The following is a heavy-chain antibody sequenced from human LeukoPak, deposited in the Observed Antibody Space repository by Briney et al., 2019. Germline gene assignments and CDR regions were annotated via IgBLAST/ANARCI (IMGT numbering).Heavy chain of an antibody. CDR3: AKRSSNYDAFYFDY. V-gene: IGHV3-23*01. Sequence: GGSLRLPCAASGFTFSSYAMSWVRQAPGKGLEWVSAISGSGGSTYYADSVKGRFTISRDNSKNTLYLQMNSLRAEDTAVYYCAKRSSNYDAFYFDYWGQGTLVTVSS. J-gene: IGHJ4*02. D-gene: IGHD4-11*01. CDR1: GFTFSSYA. CDR2: ISGSGGST.